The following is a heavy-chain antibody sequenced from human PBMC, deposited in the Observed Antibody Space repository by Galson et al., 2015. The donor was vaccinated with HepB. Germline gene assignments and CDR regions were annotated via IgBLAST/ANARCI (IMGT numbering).Heavy chain of an antibody. J-gene: IGHJ4*02. CDR1: GFTLISYT. CDR3: AREWEVVGATSFDY. D-gene: IGHD1-26*01. CDR2: ISSSSSYS. V-gene: IGHV3-21*06. Sequence: SLRLSCAASGFTLISYTMNWVRQAPGKGLEWVSSISSSSSYSYYADAVTGRVTFSSDNAKTSRYLQMHSLRAEDTAVYYCAREWEVVGATSFDYGGQGTLSPSPQ.